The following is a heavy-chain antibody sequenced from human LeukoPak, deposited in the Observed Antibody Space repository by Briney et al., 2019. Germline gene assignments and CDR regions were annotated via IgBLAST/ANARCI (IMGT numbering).Heavy chain of an antibody. J-gene: IGHJ6*03. V-gene: IGHV1-8*02. CDR2: MNPNSGNT. CDR3: ARVGGYYYYYMDV. Sequence: GASVKVSCKASGFTFTNYNMHWVRQAPGQGLEWMGWMNPNSGNTGYAQKFQGRVTMTRNTSISTAYMELSSLRSEDTAVYYCARVGGYYYYYMDVWGKGTTVTISS. D-gene: IGHD4-23*01. CDR1: GFTFTNYN.